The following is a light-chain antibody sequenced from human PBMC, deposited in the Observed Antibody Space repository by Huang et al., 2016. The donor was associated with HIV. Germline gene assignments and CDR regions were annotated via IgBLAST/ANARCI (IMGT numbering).Light chain of an antibody. Sequence: EIVLTQSPVTLSLSPGESATLACRASQSVSSYLAWYQQKPGQAPRRLIYDASNKATGSPARFSGSGAGTDFTLTISSLEPEDFAVYYCQQRSSWLTFGGGTAVEI. CDR3: QQRSSWLT. CDR1: QSVSSY. CDR2: DAS. V-gene: IGKV3-11*01. J-gene: IGKJ4*01.